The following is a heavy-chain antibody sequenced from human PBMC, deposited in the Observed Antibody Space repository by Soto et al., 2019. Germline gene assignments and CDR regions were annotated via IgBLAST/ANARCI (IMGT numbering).Heavy chain of an antibody. CDR2: ISAYNGNT. CDR1: GYTFTSAV. D-gene: IGHD2-2*01. J-gene: IGHJ4*02. V-gene: IGHV1-18*01. Sequence: QVQLVQSGAEVKKPGDSVKVSCKASGYTFTSAVISSVRQAPGQGLERFGWISAYNGNTNYAQKLQGRVTMNTDTSTSTAYMELRSLRADDTAVYYWARSEYIVVGPAGLSFDYLGQGTLVTGSS. CDR3: ARSEYIVVGPAGLSFDY.